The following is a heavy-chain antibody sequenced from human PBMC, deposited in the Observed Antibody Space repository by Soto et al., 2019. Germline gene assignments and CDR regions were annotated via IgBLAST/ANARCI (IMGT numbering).Heavy chain of an antibody. J-gene: IGHJ4*02. V-gene: IGHV3-9*01. CDR3: AKAPGGLWFGELFPGYFDY. CDR2: ISWNSGSI. D-gene: IGHD3-10*01. CDR1: GFTFDDYA. Sequence: EVQLVESGGGLVQPGRSLRLSCAASGFTFDDYAMHWVRQAPGKGLEWVSGISWNSGSIGYADSVKGRFTISRDNAKNSLYLQMNSLRAEDTALYYCAKAPGGLWFGELFPGYFDYWGQGTLVAVSS.